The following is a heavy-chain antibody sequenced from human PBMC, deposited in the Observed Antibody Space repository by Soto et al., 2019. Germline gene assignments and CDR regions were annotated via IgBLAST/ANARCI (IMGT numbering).Heavy chain of an antibody. J-gene: IGHJ5*02. Sequence: QVQLQEAGPGLVKPSQTLSLTCTVSGGSISSGGYYWSWIRQHPGKGLEWIGYIYYSGSTYYNPALKSRVTISVDTSKNQFSLKLSSVTAADTAVYYCARVFSDSSSFFDPWGQGTLVTVSS. CDR2: IYYSGST. CDR3: ARVFSDSSSFFDP. CDR1: GGSISSGGYY. V-gene: IGHV4-31*03. D-gene: IGHD6-13*01.